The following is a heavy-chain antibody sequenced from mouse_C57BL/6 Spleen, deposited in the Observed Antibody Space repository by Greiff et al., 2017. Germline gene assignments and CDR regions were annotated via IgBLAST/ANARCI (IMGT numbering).Heavy chain of an antibody. Sequence: VQLQQSGAELVRPGASVTLSCKASGYTFTDYEMHWVKQTPVHGLEWIGAIDPETGGTAYNQKFKGKAILTADKSSSTAYMELRSLTSKDSAVYYCTKGYPFAYWGQGTLVTVSA. J-gene: IGHJ3*01. CDR3: TKGYPFAY. CDR1: GYTFTDYE. V-gene: IGHV1-15*01. D-gene: IGHD2-2*01. CDR2: IDPETGGT.